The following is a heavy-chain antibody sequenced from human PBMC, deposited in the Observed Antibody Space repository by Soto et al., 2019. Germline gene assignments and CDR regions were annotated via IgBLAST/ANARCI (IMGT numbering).Heavy chain of an antibody. CDR3: VRDPSSGYRSFDY. Sequence: ASVKVSCKASGYTFTRSGISWVRQAPGQGPEWMGWISSYNGDTNYAQTFQGRVTMTTDTSTSTAYMELRSLRSEDTAVYYCVRDPSSGYRSFDYWGQGTLVTVSS. V-gene: IGHV1-18*01. D-gene: IGHD3-22*01. J-gene: IGHJ4*02. CDR2: ISSYNGDT. CDR1: GYTFTRSG.